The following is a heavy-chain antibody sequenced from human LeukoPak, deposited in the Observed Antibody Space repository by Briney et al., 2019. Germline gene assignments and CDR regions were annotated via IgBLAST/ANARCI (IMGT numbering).Heavy chain of an antibody. D-gene: IGHD5-18*01. Sequence: GGSLRLSCAASGFTFSSYGMHWVRQAPGKGLEWVAVISYDGSNKYYADSVKGRFTISRDNSKNTLYLQMNSLRAEDTAVYYCAKGIEPPDTAMVHGDYWGQGTLVTVS. V-gene: IGHV3-30*18. CDR1: GFTFSSYG. CDR2: ISYDGSNK. J-gene: IGHJ4*02. CDR3: AKGIEPPDTAMVHGDY.